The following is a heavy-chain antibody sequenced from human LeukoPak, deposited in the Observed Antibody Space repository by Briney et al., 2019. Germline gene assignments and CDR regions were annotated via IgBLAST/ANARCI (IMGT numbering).Heavy chain of an antibody. V-gene: IGHV1-8*03. CDR1: GYTFTSYD. CDR3: ARVRFGSGSYPSYFDY. D-gene: IGHD3-10*01. J-gene: IGHJ4*02. Sequence: ASVKVSCKASGYTFTSYDINWVRQATGQGLEWMGWMNPNSGNTGYAQKFQGRVTISRHTSISTAYIELNSLTSEDTAVYYCARVRFGSGSYPSYFDYWGQGTLVTVSS. CDR2: MNPNSGNT.